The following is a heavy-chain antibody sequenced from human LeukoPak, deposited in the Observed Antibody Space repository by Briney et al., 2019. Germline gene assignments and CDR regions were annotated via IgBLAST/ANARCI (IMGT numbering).Heavy chain of an antibody. V-gene: IGHV3-33*08. Sequence: GGSLRLSCAASVFTFSSYWMSWVRQAPGKGLEWVAVIWYDGSIKYYGDSVKGRFTISRDNSKNTLYLQMNSLRAEDTAMYYCARAVGPFDFWGPGTLVIVSS. CDR3: ARAVGPFDF. CDR2: IWYDGSIK. CDR1: VFTFSSYW. J-gene: IGHJ3*01.